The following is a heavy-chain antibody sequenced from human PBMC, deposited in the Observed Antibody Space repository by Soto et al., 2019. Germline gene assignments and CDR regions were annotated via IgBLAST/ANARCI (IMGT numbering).Heavy chain of an antibody. Sequence: SETLSLTCTVSGGSMIAYYWNWMRQPPGKGLQWIGYTYYSGSTTYNPSLKSRVTISVDSSKNQFSLKLDSVTPADTAVYYCARAPMVLTRSYFDSWGQGTPVTVSS. J-gene: IGHJ4*02. CDR1: GGSMIAYY. D-gene: IGHD3-22*01. CDR2: TYYSGST. CDR3: ARAPMVLTRSYFDS. V-gene: IGHV4-59*01.